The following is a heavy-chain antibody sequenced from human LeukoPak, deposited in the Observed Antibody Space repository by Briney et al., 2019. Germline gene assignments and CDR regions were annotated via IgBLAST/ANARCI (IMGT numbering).Heavy chain of an antibody. D-gene: IGHD3-22*01. CDR3: ARESSGYFDAFDI. CDR2: IYYSGSP. V-gene: IGHV4-39*01. Sequence: SETLSLTCAVSGGSISSSSYYWGWIRQPPGKGLEWIGTIYYSGSPYYNLSLKSRVTISVDMSKNQFSLKLSSVTATDTAVYYCARESSGYFDAFDIWGQGTMVTVSS. J-gene: IGHJ3*02. CDR1: GGSISSSSYY.